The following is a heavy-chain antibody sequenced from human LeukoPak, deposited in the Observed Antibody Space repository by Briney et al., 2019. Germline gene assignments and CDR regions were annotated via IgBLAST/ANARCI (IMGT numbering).Heavy chain of an antibody. CDR1: GFTFGDTW. Sequence: GGSLRLSCAASGFTFGDTWMNWVRQVPGQGLEWVANIKQDGSEKFYVASVKGRFTISRDNGKSSLHLQMNSLRAEDTALYYCATSYDMGWLVGYWGQGTLVTVSS. D-gene: IGHD3/OR15-3a*01. CDR2: IKQDGSEK. CDR3: ATSYDMGWLVGY. V-gene: IGHV3-7*03. J-gene: IGHJ4*02.